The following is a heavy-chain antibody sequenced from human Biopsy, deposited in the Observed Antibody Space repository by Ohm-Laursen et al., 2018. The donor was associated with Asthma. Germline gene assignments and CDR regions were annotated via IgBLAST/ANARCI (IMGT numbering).Heavy chain of an antibody. CDR2: INAGNGNT. CDR3: ARTYYDFLTGQVKDVFGV. J-gene: IGHJ3*01. D-gene: IGHD3-9*01. CDR1: GYTFINYA. Sequence: ASVKVSCKASGYTFINYAIHWVRQAPGQRLEWMGWINAGNGNTKYSQKFQGRVTITRDTSASTAYMDLSSLRSEDTATYYRARTYYDFLTGQVKDVFGVWGQGTMVTVSS. V-gene: IGHV1-3*01.